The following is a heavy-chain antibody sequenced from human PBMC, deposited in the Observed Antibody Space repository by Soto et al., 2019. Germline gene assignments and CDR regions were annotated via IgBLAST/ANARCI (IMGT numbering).Heavy chain of an antibody. V-gene: IGHV3-23*01. CDR3: AGGIGGPDEALDAFDI. J-gene: IGHJ3*02. Sequence: EVQLLESGGGLVQPGGSLRLSCAASGFTFSSYAMSWVRQAPGKGLEWVSAISGSGGSTYYADSVKGRFTISRDNSKNTLYLQMNSLRAEDTAVYYCAGGIGGPDEALDAFDIWGQGTMVTVSS. CDR1: GFTFSSYA. CDR2: ISGSGGST. D-gene: IGHD2-15*01.